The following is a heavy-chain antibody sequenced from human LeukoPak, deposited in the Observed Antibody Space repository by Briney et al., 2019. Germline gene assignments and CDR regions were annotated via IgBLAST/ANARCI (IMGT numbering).Heavy chain of an antibody. Sequence: ASVKVSCKASGYTFTGYYMHWVRQAPGQGLEWMGGFDPEDGETIYAQKFQGRVTMTEDTSTDTAYMELSSLRSEDTAVYYCATDGSGSYYGSGYSRWFDPWGQGTLVTVSS. CDR1: GYTFTGYY. D-gene: IGHD3-10*01. J-gene: IGHJ5*02. CDR2: FDPEDGET. CDR3: ATDGSGSYYGSGYSRWFDP. V-gene: IGHV1-24*01.